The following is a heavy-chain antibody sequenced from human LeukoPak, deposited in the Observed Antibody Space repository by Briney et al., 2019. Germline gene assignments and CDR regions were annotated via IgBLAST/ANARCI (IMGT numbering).Heavy chain of an antibody. J-gene: IGHJ4*02. V-gene: IGHV3-23*01. CDR3: AKIVRANLVTTPVFDY. CDR1: GFMFRRYA. D-gene: IGHD4-11*01. Sequence: PGGSLRLSCAASGFMFRRYAMSWVRQAPGKGLEWVSAISGSGGSTYYADSVKGRFTISRDNSKNTLYLQMNSLRAEDTAVYYCAKIVRANLVTTPVFDYWGQGTLVTVSS. CDR2: ISGSGGST.